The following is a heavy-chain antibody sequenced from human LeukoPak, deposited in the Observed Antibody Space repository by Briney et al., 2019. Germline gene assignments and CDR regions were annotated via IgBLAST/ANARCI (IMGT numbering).Heavy chain of an antibody. CDR2: INHSGST. Sequence: PSETLSLTCAVYGGSFSGYYWSWIRQPPGKGLEWIGEINHSGSTNYNPSLKSRVTISVDTSKNQFSLKLSSVTAADTAVYYCARHGRLVTYCGGDCRTRGNAFDIWGQGTMVTVSS. CDR3: ARHGRLVTYCGGDCRTRGNAFDI. V-gene: IGHV4-34*01. D-gene: IGHD2-21*02. J-gene: IGHJ3*02. CDR1: GGSFSGYY.